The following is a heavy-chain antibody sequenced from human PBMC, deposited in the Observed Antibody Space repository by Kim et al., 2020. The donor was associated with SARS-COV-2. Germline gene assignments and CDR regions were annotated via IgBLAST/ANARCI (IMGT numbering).Heavy chain of an antibody. J-gene: IGHJ4*02. CDR1: GYKFSSYW. D-gene: IGHD6-19*01. Sequence: GESLKISCKASGYKFSSYWIGWVRQMPGKGLEWMGIIYPGDSETRYSPSFQGQVTISADKSINTAYLQWSGLKASDTAMFYCARHGGTDISGNFDLWGQGTLVTV. CDR2: IYPGDSET. CDR3: ARHGGTDISGNFDL. V-gene: IGHV5-51*01.